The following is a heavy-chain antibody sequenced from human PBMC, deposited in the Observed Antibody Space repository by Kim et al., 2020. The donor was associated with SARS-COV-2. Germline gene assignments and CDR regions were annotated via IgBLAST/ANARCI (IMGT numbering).Heavy chain of an antibody. CDR3: ARDKHGTGTLRYYFDY. J-gene: IGHJ4*01. D-gene: IGHD1-20*01. Sequence: GGSLRLSCASSGFTFSTYSMNWVRQAPGKGLEWISSISGSSSTIYYADSVKGRFTISRDNAKNSLFLQMNSLRDDDTAVYYCARDKHGTGTLRYYFDYWG. V-gene: IGHV3-48*02. CDR1: GFTFSTYS. CDR2: ISGSSSTI.